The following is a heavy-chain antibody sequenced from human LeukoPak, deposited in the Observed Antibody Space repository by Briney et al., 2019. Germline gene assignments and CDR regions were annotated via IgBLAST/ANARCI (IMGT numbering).Heavy chain of an antibody. CDR2: IYYSGST. V-gene: IGHV4-59*08. J-gene: IGHJ4*02. Sequence: PSETLSLTCTVSGGSISSYYWSWIRQPPGKGLEWIGYIYYSGSTNYNPSLESRVTISVDTSKNQFSLKLSSVTAADTAVYYCASSYGSGKPYYFDYWGQGTLVTVSS. D-gene: IGHD3-10*01. CDR1: GGSISSYY. CDR3: ASSYGSGKPYYFDY.